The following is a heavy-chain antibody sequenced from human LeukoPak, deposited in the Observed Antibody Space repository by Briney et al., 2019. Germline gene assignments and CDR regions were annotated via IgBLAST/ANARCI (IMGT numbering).Heavy chain of an antibody. Sequence: GGSLRLSCAASRFTFSSYSMNWVRQAPGKGLEWVSSISSSGSYIYYADSVKGRFTISRDNAKNSLYLQMNSLRAEDTAVYYCARARARGYSYASQRWYFDYWGQGTLVTVSS. J-gene: IGHJ4*02. D-gene: IGHD5-18*01. V-gene: IGHV3-21*01. CDR2: ISSSGSYI. CDR3: ARARARGYSYASQRWYFDY. CDR1: RFTFSSYS.